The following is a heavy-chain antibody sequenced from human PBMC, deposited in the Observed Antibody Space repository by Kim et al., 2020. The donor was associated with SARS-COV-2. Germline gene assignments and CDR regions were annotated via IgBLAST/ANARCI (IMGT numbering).Heavy chain of an antibody. CDR3: TREVIDHGARYYGSGSYYKLLD. CDR1: GFTFGDYA. J-gene: IGHJ4*02. V-gene: IGHV3-49*04. D-gene: IGHD3-10*01. Sequence: GGSLRLSCTASGFTFGDYAMSWVRQAPGKGLEWVGFIRSKAYGGTTEYAASVKGRFTISRDDSKSIAYLQMNSLKTEDTAVYYCTREVIDHGARYYGSGSYYKLLDWGQGTLVTVSS. CDR2: IRSKAYGGTT.